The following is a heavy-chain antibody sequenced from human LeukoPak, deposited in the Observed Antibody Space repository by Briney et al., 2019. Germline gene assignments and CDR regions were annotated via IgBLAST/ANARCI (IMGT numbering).Heavy chain of an antibody. CDR2: IYYSGST. Sequence: PSETLSLTCTVSGGSISSYYWSWIRQSPGKGLEWIGYIYYSGSTNYNPSLKSRVTISVDTSKNQFSLKLSSATAADTAVYYCAREPITMVRGARGAFDIWGQGTMVTVSS. CDR3: AREPITMVRGARGAFDI. J-gene: IGHJ3*02. D-gene: IGHD3-10*01. V-gene: IGHV4-59*01. CDR1: GGSISSYY.